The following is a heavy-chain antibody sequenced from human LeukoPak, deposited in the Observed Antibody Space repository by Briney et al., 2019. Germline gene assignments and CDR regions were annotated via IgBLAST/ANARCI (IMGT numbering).Heavy chain of an antibody. CDR1: GFTFSNFW. CDR2: IKEDGTEK. V-gene: IGHV3-7*01. Sequence: GGSLRLSCAASGFTFSNFWMNWVRQAPGKGLEWVANIKEDGTEKYYVDSVKGRFTISRDNAKSSLYLQMNNLRAEDTAVYYCARDRAYYFFDSWGQGTLVTVSS. CDR3: ARDRAYYFFDS. J-gene: IGHJ4*02. D-gene: IGHD3-22*01.